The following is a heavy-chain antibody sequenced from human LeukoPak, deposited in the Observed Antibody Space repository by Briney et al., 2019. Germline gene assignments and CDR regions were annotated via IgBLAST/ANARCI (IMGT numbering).Heavy chain of an antibody. Sequence: GGSLRLSCAASGFTFSRYAMHWVRQAPGTGLEWVAFIQYEGRNKYYADSVKGRFTISRDNAKNPLYLQMNSLRAEDTAVYYCAELGITMIGGVWGKGTTVTISS. J-gene: IGHJ6*04. CDR2: IQYEGRNK. CDR1: GFTFSRYA. D-gene: IGHD3-10*02. V-gene: IGHV3-30*02. CDR3: AELGITMIGGV.